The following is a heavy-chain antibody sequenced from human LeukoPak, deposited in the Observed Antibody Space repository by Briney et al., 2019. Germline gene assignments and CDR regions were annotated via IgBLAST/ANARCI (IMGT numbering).Heavy chain of an antibody. CDR3: ARGNNVLMVTGCFDY. Sequence: GGSLRLSCAASGFTFSTYAMSWVRQAPGKGLEWVSALSPSGGITYYEDSVKGRFTISRDNSKNTLYLQMNSLRAEDTAVYYCARGNNVLMVTGCFDYWGQGTLVTVSS. J-gene: IGHJ4*02. D-gene: IGHD2-21*02. CDR1: GFTFSTYA. V-gene: IGHV3-23*01. CDR2: LSPSGGIT.